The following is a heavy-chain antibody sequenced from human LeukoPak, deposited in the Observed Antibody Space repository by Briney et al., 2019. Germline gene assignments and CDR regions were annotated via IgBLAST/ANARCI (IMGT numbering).Heavy chain of an antibody. CDR3: ASQLCEAHYFDY. D-gene: IGHD2-21*01. J-gene: IGHJ4*02. Sequence: SETLSLTCTVSGGSISTYYWTWIRQPPGKGLEWIGYIYYSGSTNYNPSLKSRVTISVDTSKNQFSLKLSSVTAADTAVYYCASQLCEAHYFDYWGQGTLVTVSS. CDR1: GGSISTYY. V-gene: IGHV4-59*08. CDR2: IYYSGST.